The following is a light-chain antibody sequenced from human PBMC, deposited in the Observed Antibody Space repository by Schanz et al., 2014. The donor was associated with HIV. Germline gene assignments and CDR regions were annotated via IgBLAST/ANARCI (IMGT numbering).Light chain of an antibody. V-gene: IGKV1-5*03. J-gene: IGKJ2*01. Sequence: DIQMTQSPSTLSASVGDRVSMTCRSSQTISSELAWYQQKPGKAPNLLIYQASILESGIPSRFSGSGSGTEFPLPLSSVQPDDRAPYCGQHCDRSSFTFCQGLKLEI. CDR3: QHCDRSSFT. CDR1: QTISSE. CDR2: QAS.